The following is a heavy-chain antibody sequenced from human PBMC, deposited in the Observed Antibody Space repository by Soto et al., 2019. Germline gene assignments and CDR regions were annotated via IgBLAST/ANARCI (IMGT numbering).Heavy chain of an antibody. V-gene: IGHV1-8*01. CDR1: GYTFTSYD. D-gene: IGHD3-9*01. CDR3: ARGQYYDILTGYYRSLYYMDV. J-gene: IGHJ6*03. Sequence: ASVKVSCKASGYTFTSYDINWVRQATGQGLEWMGWMNPNSGNTGYAQKFQGRVTMTRNTSISTAYMELSSLRSEDTAVYYCARGQYYDILTGYYRSLYYMDVWGKGTTVTVSS. CDR2: MNPNSGNT.